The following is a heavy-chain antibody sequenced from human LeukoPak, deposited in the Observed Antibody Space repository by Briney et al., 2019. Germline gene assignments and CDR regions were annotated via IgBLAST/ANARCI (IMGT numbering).Heavy chain of an antibody. CDR1: GFAFRTYW. Sequence: GALTLSCAASGFAFRTYWMTWVRQAPGKGPEWVANMNEDGSQKYYPDSLRGRFTISRDNAENSLFLQISSLRVEDTAVYYCARGSPTSGVDWGQGTLVTVSS. CDR2: MNEDGSQK. D-gene: IGHD7-27*01. CDR3: ARGSPTSGVD. V-gene: IGHV3-7*01. J-gene: IGHJ4*02.